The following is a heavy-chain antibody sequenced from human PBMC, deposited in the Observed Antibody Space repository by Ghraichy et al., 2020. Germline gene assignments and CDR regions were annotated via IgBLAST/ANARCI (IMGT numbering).Heavy chain of an antibody. Sequence: AVSGLSVSDHYMSWVRRAPGKGLEWVSFLHSNGDTFYAGSVKGRFIISRDDSMNTLYLQMISLRAEDTAVYYCARTVYAGSGNHYLDYWGQGTLVTVSS. CDR1: GLSVSDHY. J-gene: IGHJ4*02. D-gene: IGHD3-10*01. V-gene: IGHV3-53*01. CDR3: ARTVYAGSGNHYLDY. CDR2: LHSNGDT.